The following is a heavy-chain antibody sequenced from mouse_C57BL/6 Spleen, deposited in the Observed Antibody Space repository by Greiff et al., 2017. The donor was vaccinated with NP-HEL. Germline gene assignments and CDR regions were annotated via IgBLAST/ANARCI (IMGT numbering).Heavy chain of an antibody. CDR2: IRNKANGYTT. D-gene: IGHD1-1*01. CDR1: GFTFTDYY. CDR3: ARLKDPYYYGTGYFDY. V-gene: IGHV7-3*01. Sequence: EVKLVESGGGLVQPGGSLSLSCAASGFTFTDYYMSWVRQPPGKALEWLGFIRNKANGYTTEYSASVKGRFTISRDNSQSILYLQMNALRAEDSATYYCARLKDPYYYGTGYFDYWGQGTTLTVSS. J-gene: IGHJ2*01.